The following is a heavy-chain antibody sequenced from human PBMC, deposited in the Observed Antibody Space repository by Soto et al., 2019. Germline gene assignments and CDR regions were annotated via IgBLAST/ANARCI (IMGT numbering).Heavy chain of an antibody. Sequence: PSETLSLTCTVSGGSISSGDYYWSWIRQPPGKGLEWIGYIYYSGSTYYNPSLKSRVSMSVDTSKDQFSLNLTSLTAADTAVYYCARGGEPLGYYGLDVWGQGTTVTVSS. CDR3: ARGGEPLGYYGLDV. CDR1: GGSISSGDYY. J-gene: IGHJ6*02. V-gene: IGHV4-30-4*02. CDR2: IYYSGST.